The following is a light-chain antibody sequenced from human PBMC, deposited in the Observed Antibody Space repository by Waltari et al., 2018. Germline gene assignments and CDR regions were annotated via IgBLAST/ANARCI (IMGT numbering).Light chain of an antibody. Sequence: QSALTQPASVSGSPGQSIPIPCTGTSSAVGTYNRVSGYQQHPGKAPKLMIYEVTKRPSGVSSRFSASRSGNTASLTISGLQAEDEADYYCCSYNDGPYVFGTGTKVTVL. CDR2: EVT. CDR1: SSAVGTYNR. CDR3: CSYNDGPYV. J-gene: IGLJ1*01. V-gene: IGLV2-23*02.